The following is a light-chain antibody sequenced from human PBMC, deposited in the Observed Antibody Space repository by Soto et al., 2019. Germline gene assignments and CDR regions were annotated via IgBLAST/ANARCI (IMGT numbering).Light chain of an antibody. J-gene: IGKJ4*01. Sequence: EIVLTQSPGTLSLSPGERATLSCRASQSVSSSYLAWYPQKIGQAPRLLIYGASSRATGIPDRFSGSGSGTDFTLTISRLEPEDFAVYYCQQYGSSPLTFGGGTKVEIK. CDR2: GAS. CDR1: QSVSSSY. V-gene: IGKV3-20*01. CDR3: QQYGSSPLT.